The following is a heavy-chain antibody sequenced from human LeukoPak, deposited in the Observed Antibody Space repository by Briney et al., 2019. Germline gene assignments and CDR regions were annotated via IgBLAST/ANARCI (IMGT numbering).Heavy chain of an antibody. Sequence: GGSLRLSCAASGFTVSSNYMSWVRQAPGKGLEWVSVIYSGGSTYYADSVKGRFTISRDNSKNTLYLQMNSLRAEDTAVYYCARQSRYYDSSGYSLLLHYYYYYGMDVWGQGTTVTVSS. CDR1: GFTVSSNY. J-gene: IGHJ6*02. V-gene: IGHV3-66*04. CDR3: ARQSRYYDSSGYSLLLHYYYYYGMDV. CDR2: IYSGGST. D-gene: IGHD3-22*01.